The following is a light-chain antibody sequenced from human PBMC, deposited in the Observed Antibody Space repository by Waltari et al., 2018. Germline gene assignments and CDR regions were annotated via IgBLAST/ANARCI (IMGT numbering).Light chain of an antibody. CDR3: QVWDRSRDQWV. Sequence: SYVLTQPPSVSVGPGQTAMTPCGGNNIRSKSGHWYRQRPGQAPMLVVYDDGDRPSGIPERFSGSNSGDTATLTISRVEAGDEADYYCQVWDRSRDQWVFGGGTKLTVL. CDR1: NIRSKS. J-gene: IGLJ3*02. CDR2: DDG. V-gene: IGLV3-21*02.